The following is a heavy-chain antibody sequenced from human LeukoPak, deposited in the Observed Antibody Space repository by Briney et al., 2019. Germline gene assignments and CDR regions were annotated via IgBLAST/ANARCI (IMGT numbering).Heavy chain of an antibody. Sequence: SETLSLTCTVSGGSIRNYYCSWIRQPPGKGLEWVGYIYYSGSTSYNPSLKSRVTISVDASKNQFSLKPSSVTAADTAVYYCARHFTGPGTYTPYFGMDVWGQGTTVTVSS. V-gene: IGHV4-59*08. J-gene: IGHJ6*02. CDR2: IYYSGST. CDR1: GGSIRNYY. CDR3: ARHFTGPGTYTPYFGMDV. D-gene: IGHD3-16*01.